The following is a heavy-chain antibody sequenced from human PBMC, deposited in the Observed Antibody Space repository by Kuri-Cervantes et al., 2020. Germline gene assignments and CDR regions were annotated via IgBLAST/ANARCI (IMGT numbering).Heavy chain of an antibody. CDR3: TRDDES. J-gene: IGHJ4*02. V-gene: IGHV3-49*02. CDR2: VRSKAYAEAT. Sequence: GESLKISCAASGFTYTYHWMSWVRQAPGKGLEWVGFVRSKAYAEATEYAASVKGRFTISRDDSKGVAYLQMNSLTTEDTAVYYCTRDDESWGQGTLVTVSS. CDR1: GFTYTYHW.